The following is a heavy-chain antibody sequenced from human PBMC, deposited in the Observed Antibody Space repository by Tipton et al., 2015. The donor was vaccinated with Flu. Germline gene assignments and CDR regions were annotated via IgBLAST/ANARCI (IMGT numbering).Heavy chain of an antibody. V-gene: IGHV4-39*07. D-gene: IGHD6-19*01. Sequence: LRLSCTVSGGSISSSSYHWGWIRQPPGMGLEWIGSVHYSGSTYQNPSLESRVTISVDTSKNQFSLKLSSVTAADTAVYYCARGPEQWLVNPHYFDYWGQGTLVTVSS. CDR2: VHYSGST. CDR1: GGSISSSSYH. CDR3: ARGPEQWLVNPHYFDY. J-gene: IGHJ4*02.